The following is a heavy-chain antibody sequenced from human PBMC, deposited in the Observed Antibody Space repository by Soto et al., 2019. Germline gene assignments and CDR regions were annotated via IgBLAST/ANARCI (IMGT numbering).Heavy chain of an antibody. CDR1: GGSISSGGFY. J-gene: IGHJ5*02. V-gene: IGHV4-31*03. Sequence: SETLSLTCTVSGGSISSGGFYWSWIRHHPGKGLEWIGYIYYSGSTYYNPSLKSRVTISVDTSKNQFSLKLSSVTAADTAVYYCARVFSDSSSFFDPWGQGTLVTVSS. CDR3: ARVFSDSSSFFDP. D-gene: IGHD6-13*01. CDR2: IYYSGST.